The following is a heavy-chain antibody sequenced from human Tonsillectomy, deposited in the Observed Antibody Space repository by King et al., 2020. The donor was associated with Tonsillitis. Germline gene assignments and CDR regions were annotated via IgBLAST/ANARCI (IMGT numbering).Heavy chain of an antibody. CDR3: ARGWYYYDSSGYATKGIYFDY. Sequence: VQLQQWGAGLLKPSETLSLTCAVYGGSFSGYFWSWIRQPPGKGLEWIGEIYHNRNTNYNPSLKSRVTVSVDTSKNQFSLKLNSVTAADTAVYYCARGWYYYDSSGYATKGIYFDYWGQGTLVTVSS. CDR2: IYHNRNT. D-gene: IGHD3-22*01. J-gene: IGHJ4*02. CDR1: GGSFSGYF. V-gene: IGHV4-34*01.